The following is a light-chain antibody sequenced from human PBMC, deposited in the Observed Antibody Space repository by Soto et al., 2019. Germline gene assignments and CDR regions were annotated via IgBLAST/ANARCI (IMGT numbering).Light chain of an antibody. J-gene: IGLJ2*01. CDR3: STWDDSLPGIVE. V-gene: IGLV1-47*01. Sequence: QSVLTQPPSASGTPGQTVTISCSGSNSNIGSNYVCWYQQLPGTAPKLLIYRNNHRPSGVPDRFSGSKSGTSASLATSGLRSEDEADYYFSTWDDSLPGIVEFGGGTKLTVL. CDR2: RNN. CDR1: NSNIGSNY.